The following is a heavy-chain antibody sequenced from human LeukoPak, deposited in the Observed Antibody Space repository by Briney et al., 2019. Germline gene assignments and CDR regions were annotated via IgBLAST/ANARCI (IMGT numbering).Heavy chain of an antibody. CDR2: ISASESS. Sequence: SETLSLTCSVSGGSVSSYYWSWIRQPAGKGLEWIGRISASESSNYNPSLRSRVIMSVDTPKNQFSLNLSSVTAADTAVYYCATEGGGPRWLDPWGQGTLVTVSS. CDR1: GGSVSSYY. D-gene: IGHD6-25*01. V-gene: IGHV4-4*07. J-gene: IGHJ5*02. CDR3: ATEGGGPRWLDP.